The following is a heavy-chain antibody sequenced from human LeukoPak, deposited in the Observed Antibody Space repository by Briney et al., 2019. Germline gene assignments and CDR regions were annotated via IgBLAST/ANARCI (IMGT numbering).Heavy chain of an antibody. Sequence: GGSLRLSCAASGFTFSLYSMNWVRQAPGKGLEWVSAISGSGGSTHYADSVKGRFTISRDNSKNTLYLQMNSLRAEDTVVYYCAKGQYYYDRAYDAFDIWGQGTMVTVSS. J-gene: IGHJ3*02. V-gene: IGHV3-23*01. CDR3: AKGQYYYDRAYDAFDI. CDR2: ISGSGGST. D-gene: IGHD3-10*02. CDR1: GFTFSLYS.